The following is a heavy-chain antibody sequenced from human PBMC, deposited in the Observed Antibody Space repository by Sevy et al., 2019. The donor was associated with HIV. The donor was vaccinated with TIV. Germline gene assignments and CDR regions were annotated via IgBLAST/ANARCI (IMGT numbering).Heavy chain of an antibody. J-gene: IGHJ4*02. CDR3: ARVTMDRDGYNYMDY. CDR1: GGSFSGYY. D-gene: IGHD5-12*01. Sequence: SETLSLTCAVYGGSFSGYYWNWIRQPPGKGLEWIGEIKPSGSTEYNPSIKSRVTISVDTSKTQYSLKLKSVTAADTAVYYCARVTMDRDGYNYMDYWGQGTLVTVSS. V-gene: IGHV4-34*01. CDR2: IKPSGST.